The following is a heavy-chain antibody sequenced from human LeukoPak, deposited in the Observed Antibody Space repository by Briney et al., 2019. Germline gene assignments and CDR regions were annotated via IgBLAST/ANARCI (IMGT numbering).Heavy chain of an antibody. Sequence: ASVKVSCKASGYTLTDHYLHWVRQAPGQGLEWMGWINPNTGATTYAQRFQGRVTLTRDTSISTAYMDLSRLRPDDTAVYYCASVGVVADYGLDVWGQGTTVTVSS. D-gene: IGHD2-15*01. CDR2: INPNTGAT. J-gene: IGHJ6*02. CDR3: ASVGVVADYGLDV. V-gene: IGHV1-2*02. CDR1: GYTLTDHY.